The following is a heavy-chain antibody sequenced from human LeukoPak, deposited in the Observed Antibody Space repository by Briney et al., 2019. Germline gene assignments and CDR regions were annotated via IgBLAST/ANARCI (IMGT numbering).Heavy chain of an antibody. CDR2: MYYTGST. Sequence: SETLSLTCTVSGGSISSSTYYWGWIRQPPGKGLEWIGSMYYTGSTYYNPSLKSRVTISVDTSKNQFSLKLGSVTAADTAMYYCARVGRPLRFLECFDYWGQGTLVTVSS. CDR3: ARVGRPLRFLECFDY. D-gene: IGHD3-3*01. V-gene: IGHV4-39*07. J-gene: IGHJ4*02. CDR1: GGSISSSTYY.